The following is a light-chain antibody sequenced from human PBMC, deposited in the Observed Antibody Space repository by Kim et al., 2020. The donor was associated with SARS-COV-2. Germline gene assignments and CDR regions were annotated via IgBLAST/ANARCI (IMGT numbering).Light chain of an antibody. CDR1: SLRSYY. V-gene: IGLV3-19*01. CDR2: GKN. Sequence: LDQTVRITCQGDSLRSYYASWYQQNPGQAPVLVIYGKNNRPSGIPDRFSGSSSGNTASLTITGAQAEDEADYYCNSRDSSGNHLVFGGGTQLIVL. CDR3: NSRDSSGNHLV. J-gene: IGLJ3*02.